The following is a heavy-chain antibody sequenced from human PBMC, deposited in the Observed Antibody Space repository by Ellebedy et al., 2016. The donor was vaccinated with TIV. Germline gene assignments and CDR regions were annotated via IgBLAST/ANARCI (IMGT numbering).Heavy chain of an antibody. CDR1: GFTFSNAW. CDR2: IKSKTDGETT. CDR3: VTKGGSSWYTEYFQY. Sequence: GESLKISCAASGFTFSNAWMSWVRQAPGKGLEWVGRIKSKTDGETTDYAAPVKGRFIISRDDSKNTLYLQMNSLKIEDTAVYYCVTKGGSSWYTEYFQYWGQGTLVTVSS. V-gene: IGHV3-15*01. D-gene: IGHD6-13*01. J-gene: IGHJ1*01.